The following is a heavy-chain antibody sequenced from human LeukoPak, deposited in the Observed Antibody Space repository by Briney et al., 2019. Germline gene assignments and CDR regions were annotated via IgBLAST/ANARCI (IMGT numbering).Heavy chain of an antibody. Sequence: SETLSLTCAVYGGSFSGYYWSWIRQRPGKGLEWIGEINHSGSTNYNPSLKSRVTISVDTSKNQFSLQLSSVTAADTAVYYCARRSYNSPFRYWGQGTLVTVSS. D-gene: IGHD5-24*01. V-gene: IGHV4-34*01. J-gene: IGHJ4*02. CDR3: ARRSYNSPFRY. CDR2: INHSGST. CDR1: GGSFSGYY.